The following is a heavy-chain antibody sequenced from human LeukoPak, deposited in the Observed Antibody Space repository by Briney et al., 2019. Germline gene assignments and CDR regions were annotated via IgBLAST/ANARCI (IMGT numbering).Heavy chain of an antibody. J-gene: IGHJ4*02. CDR2: INPNSGGT. CDR3: ARDYYDTSGRGYFDY. CDR1: GYNFPGYY. Sequence: ASVKVSCKASGYNFPGYYMHWVRQAPGQGLEWVGWINPNSGGTIYAQKFQGRVTMTWDSSISTVYMELSRLTSDDTALYYCARDYYDTSGRGYFDYWGQGTLVTVSS. D-gene: IGHD3-22*01. V-gene: IGHV1-2*02.